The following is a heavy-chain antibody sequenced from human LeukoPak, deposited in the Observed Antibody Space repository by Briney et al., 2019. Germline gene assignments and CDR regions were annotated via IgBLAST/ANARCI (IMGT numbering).Heavy chain of an antibody. Sequence: GGSLRLSCAGSGFTFSTSVMSWVRQAPGRGLEWVATFSPSGNTYYADSVKGQFTISRDNSQSMLFLQMNSLRAEDTAVYYCALRGKYYFDYWGQGTLVTVSS. V-gene: IGHV3-23*01. J-gene: IGHJ4*02. CDR1: GFTFSTSV. CDR2: FSPSGNT. D-gene: IGHD3-16*01. CDR3: ALRGKYYFDY.